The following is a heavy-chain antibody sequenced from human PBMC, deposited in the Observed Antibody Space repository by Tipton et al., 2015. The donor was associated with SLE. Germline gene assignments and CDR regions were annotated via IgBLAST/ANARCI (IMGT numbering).Heavy chain of an antibody. J-gene: IGHJ5*02. CDR3: VGDDYASGIT. CDR1: GFTFSSYA. Sequence: SLRLSCAASGFTFSSYAMHWVRQAPGKGLEWVSSISSSSRYIYHAESLKGRFTISRDNAKNSLYLQMNSLRVEDTAVYFCVGDDYASGITWGQGTLVTVSS. CDR2: ISSSSRYI. V-gene: IGHV3-21*03. D-gene: IGHD3-10*01.